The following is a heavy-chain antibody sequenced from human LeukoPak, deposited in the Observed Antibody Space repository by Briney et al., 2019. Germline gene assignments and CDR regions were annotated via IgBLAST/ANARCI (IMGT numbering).Heavy chain of an antibody. CDR2: ISSSSSTI. CDR1: GFTFSSYG. Sequence: PGGSLRLSCAASGFTFSSYGMTWVRQAPGKGLEWVSYISSSSSTIYYADSVKGRFTISRDNAKNSLYLQLNSLRAEDTAVYYCARGQYYYDSSGTNLFDYWGQGTLVTVSS. D-gene: IGHD3-22*01. V-gene: IGHV3-48*01. CDR3: ARGQYYYDSSGTNLFDY. J-gene: IGHJ4*02.